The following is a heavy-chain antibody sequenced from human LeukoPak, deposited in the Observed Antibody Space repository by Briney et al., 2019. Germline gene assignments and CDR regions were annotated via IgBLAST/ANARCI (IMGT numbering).Heavy chain of an antibody. CDR1: GYTFTSYG. CDR3: ARGRSTGYYYDSSGYSDY. CDR2: ISAYNGNT. Sequence: ASVKVSCKASGYTFTSYGISWVRQAPGQGLEWMGWISAYNGNTNYAQKLQGRVTMTTDTSTSTAYMELRSLRSDDTAVYYCARGRSTGYYYDSSGYSDYWGQGTLVTVSS. J-gene: IGHJ4*02. V-gene: IGHV1-18*01. D-gene: IGHD3-22*01.